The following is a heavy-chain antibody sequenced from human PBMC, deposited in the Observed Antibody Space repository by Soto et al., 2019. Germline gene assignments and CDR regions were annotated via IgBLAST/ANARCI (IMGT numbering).Heavy chain of an antibody. J-gene: IGHJ4*02. CDR2: ISYDGSNK. CDR1: GFTFSSYG. Sequence: QVQLVESGGGVVQPGRSLRLSCAASGFTFSSYGMHWVRQAPGKGLEWVAVISYDGSNKYYADSVKGQFTISRDNSKNTLYLQMNSLRAEDTAVYYCAKDRSVVTRPTGLFDYWGQGTLVTVSS. V-gene: IGHV3-30*18. CDR3: AKDRSVVTRPTGLFDY. D-gene: IGHD2-15*01.